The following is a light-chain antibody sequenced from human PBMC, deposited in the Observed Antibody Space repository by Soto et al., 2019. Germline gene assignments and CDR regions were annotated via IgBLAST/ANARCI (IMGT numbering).Light chain of an antibody. J-gene: IGKJ1*01. Sequence: EIVMTQSPATLSVSPGARATLSCRASQSVGSDLVWYRQKPGQAPRLLIYGASNRATGVPDRFSGSGSGTVFTLTISSLQSYDFEVYYCQQYLALPRTFGQGTKVDI. CDR1: QSVGSD. V-gene: IGKV3-15*01. CDR3: QQYLALPRT. CDR2: GAS.